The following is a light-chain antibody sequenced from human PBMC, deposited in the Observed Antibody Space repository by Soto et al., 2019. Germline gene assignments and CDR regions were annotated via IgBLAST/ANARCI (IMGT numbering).Light chain of an antibody. V-gene: IGKV1-39*01. CDR2: TNS. Sequence: DIQMTQSQSSLSASVGDRVTITCRASQNIDFYLNWYQQKPGKAPKLLIYTNSTLQSGVPSRFSVLGSVTDYTLTISSLQPEDFATYYCQQSYGTPLTFGGGTKVDIK. CDR3: QQSYGTPLT. CDR1: QNIDFY. J-gene: IGKJ4*01.